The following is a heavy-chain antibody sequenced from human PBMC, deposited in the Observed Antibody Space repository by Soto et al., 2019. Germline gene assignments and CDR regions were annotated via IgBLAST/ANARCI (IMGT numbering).Heavy chain of an antibody. D-gene: IGHD3-10*01. CDR1: GGSISTYY. CDR2: IYYTGNA. Sequence: SETLSLTCTVSGGSISTYYWHWIRQPPGKGLEWIAYIYYTGNAKYNPPLKSRVTISVDTSKNDFSLNLNSVTAADTAVYYCARGRFGELSPFDYWGRGTLVTVSS. J-gene: IGHJ4*02. V-gene: IGHV4-59*01. CDR3: ARGRFGELSPFDY.